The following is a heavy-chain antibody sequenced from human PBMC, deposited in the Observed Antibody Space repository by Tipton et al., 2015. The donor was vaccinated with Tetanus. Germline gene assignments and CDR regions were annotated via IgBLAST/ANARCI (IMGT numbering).Heavy chain of an antibody. CDR1: GGTFSSYA. CDR2: IIPIFGTA. CDR3: ARLPAGYSYAPSDY. D-gene: IGHD5-18*01. J-gene: IGHJ4*02. Sequence: QLVQSGAGVKKPGSSVKVSCKASGGTFSSYAISWVRQAPGQGLEWMGGIIPIFGTANYAQKFQGRVTITADESTSTAYMELSSQRSEDTAVYDCARLPAGYSYAPSDYWGQGTLVTVSS. V-gene: IGHV1-69*01.